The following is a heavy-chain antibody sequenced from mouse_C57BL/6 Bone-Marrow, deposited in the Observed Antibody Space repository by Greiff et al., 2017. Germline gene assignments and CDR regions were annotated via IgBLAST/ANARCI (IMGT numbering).Heavy chain of an antibody. CDR3: TTVVAYYFDY. J-gene: IGHJ2*01. CDR1: GFTFSSYA. V-gene: IGHV5-9-1*02. CDR2: ISSGGDYI. Sequence: EVKLVESGEGLVKPGGSLKLSCAASGFTFSSYAMSWVRPTPEKRLEWVAYISSGGDYIYYADTVKGRFTISRDNARNTLYLQMSSLKSEDTAMYYCTTVVAYYFDYWGQGTTRTVSS. D-gene: IGHD1-1*01.